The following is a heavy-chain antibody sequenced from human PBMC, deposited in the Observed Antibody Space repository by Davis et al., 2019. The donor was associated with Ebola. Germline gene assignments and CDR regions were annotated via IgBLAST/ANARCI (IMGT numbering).Heavy chain of an antibody. Sequence: AASVKVSCKASGYTFTGYYMHWVRQAPGQGLEWMGWINPNNGGTNFAQKFQGRVTMTRDTSISTAYLELSRLRSDDTAVYFCARDRCSGASCSYYYYAMDVWGQGTTVTVSS. D-gene: IGHD2-15*01. CDR2: INPNNGGT. CDR1: GYTFTGYY. J-gene: IGHJ6*02. V-gene: IGHV1-2*02. CDR3: ARDRCSGASCSYYYYAMDV.